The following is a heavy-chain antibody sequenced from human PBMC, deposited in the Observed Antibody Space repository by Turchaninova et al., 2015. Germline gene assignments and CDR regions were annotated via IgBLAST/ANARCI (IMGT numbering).Heavy chain of an antibody. CDR2: IYYSGST. Sequence: QLQLQESGPGLVKPSETLSLTCTVPGGSISSSNYSWGWVRQPPGKGLEWIGNIYYSGSTYYNPSLKSRVTISVDTSKSQFSLKLSSVTAADTAVYYCARHMPRYYFYGLDVWGQGTTVTVSS. J-gene: IGHJ6*02. CDR3: ARHMPRYYFYGLDV. V-gene: IGHV4-39*01. CDR1: GGSISSSNYS. D-gene: IGHD2-2*01.